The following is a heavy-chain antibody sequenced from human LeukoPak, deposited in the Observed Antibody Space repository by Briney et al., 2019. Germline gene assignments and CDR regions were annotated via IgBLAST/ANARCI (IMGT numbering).Heavy chain of an antibody. CDR2: IIPIFGTA. J-gene: IGHJ5*02. V-gene: IGHV1-69*01. D-gene: IGHD1-7*01. CDR1: GGTFSSYA. CDR3: ARDDLDNWNYVGWFDP. Sequence: ASVKVSCKASGGTFSSYAISWVRQAPGQGLEWMGGIIPIFGTANYAQKFQGRVTITADESTSTAYMELSSLRSEDTAVYYCARDDLDNWNYVGWFDPWGQGTLVTVSS.